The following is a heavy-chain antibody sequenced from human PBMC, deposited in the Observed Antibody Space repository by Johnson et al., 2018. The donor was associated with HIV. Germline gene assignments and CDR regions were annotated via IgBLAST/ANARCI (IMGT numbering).Heavy chain of an antibody. D-gene: IGHD3-22*01. Sequence: QVQLVESGGGLVKPGGSQRLSCAASGFIFSDYYMTWIRQAPGKGLEWVSYISSSGSTIYYADSVKGRFTISRDNAKNTLYLQMNSLRAEDTAVYYCAREGTYYYDNSGYNDAFDVWGQGTMVTVSS. J-gene: IGHJ3*01. V-gene: IGHV3-11*04. CDR3: AREGTYYYDNSGYNDAFDV. CDR2: ISSSGSTI. CDR1: GFIFSDYY.